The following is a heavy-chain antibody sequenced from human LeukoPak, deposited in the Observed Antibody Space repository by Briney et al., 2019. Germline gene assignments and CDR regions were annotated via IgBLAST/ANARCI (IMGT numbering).Heavy chain of an antibody. Sequence: SQTLSLTCAISGDSVSSNSVTWNWIRQSPSRGLEWLGRTYYRSTWYNDYAVSVRGRITVNPDTSKNQFTLHLNSVTPEDTAVYYCARRLTQYDCFDPWGQGILVTVSS. V-gene: IGHV6-1*01. CDR3: ARRLTQYDCFDP. CDR2: TYYRSTWYN. D-gene: IGHD2-2*01. CDR1: GDSVSSNSVT. J-gene: IGHJ5*02.